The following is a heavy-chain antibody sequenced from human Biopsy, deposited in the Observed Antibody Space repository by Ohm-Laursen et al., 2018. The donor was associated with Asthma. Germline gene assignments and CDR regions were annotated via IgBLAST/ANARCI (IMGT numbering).Heavy chain of an antibody. CDR2: IYYSGST. J-gene: IGHJ4*02. D-gene: IGHD3-22*01. Sequence: SQTLSLTCTVSGGSINIGDYYWSWIRQHPVKGLEWIGYIYYSGSTYYNPSLKSRVSISLDTSKNQFSLSLTSVTAADTAVYYCARGDSSNWSHYYFDYWGQGTLVTVSS. CDR3: ARGDSSNWSHYYFDY. V-gene: IGHV4-31*03. CDR1: GGSINIGDYY.